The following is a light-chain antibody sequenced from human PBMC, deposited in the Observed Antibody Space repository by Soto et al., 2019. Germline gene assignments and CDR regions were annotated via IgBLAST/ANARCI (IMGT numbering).Light chain of an antibody. CDR3: VQHNSFTFT. Sequence: DIQMTQSPSSLSASVGDRVTITCRASQGIKSDLGWYQQKPGKAPKRLIYTASSLQSGVPSRFSGRGSGTEVTLTISNLQPEDFAIYYCVQHNSFTFTFGPGTRVDI. J-gene: IGKJ3*01. CDR2: TAS. V-gene: IGKV1-17*02. CDR1: QGIKSD.